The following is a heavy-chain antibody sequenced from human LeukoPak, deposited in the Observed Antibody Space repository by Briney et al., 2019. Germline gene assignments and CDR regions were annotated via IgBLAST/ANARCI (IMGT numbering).Heavy chain of an antibody. J-gene: IGHJ5*02. V-gene: IGHV1-2*02. Sequence: GASVKVSCKASGYTFTGHYMHWVRQAPGQGLEWMGWINPSSGGTHYAQKFQGRVALTRDTSISTAYMELSRLRSDDTAMYYCARDQVLITAALTNWFDPWGQGTLVTVSS. CDR2: INPSSGGT. D-gene: IGHD6-13*01. CDR3: ARDQVLITAALTNWFDP. CDR1: GYTFTGHY.